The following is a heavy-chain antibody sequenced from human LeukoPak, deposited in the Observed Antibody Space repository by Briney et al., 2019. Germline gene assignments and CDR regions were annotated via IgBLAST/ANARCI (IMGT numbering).Heavy chain of an antibody. CDR1: GYTFTGYY. V-gene: IGHV1-2*02. D-gene: IGHD3-10*01. Sequence: ASVKVSCTASGYTFTGYYMHWVRQAPGQGLEWMGWINPNSGGTNYAQKFQGRVTMTRDTSISTAYMGVSRLRSDDTAVYYCATDAGRDPINYFDYWGQGTLVTVSS. CDR3: ATDAGRDPINYFDY. CDR2: INPNSGGT. J-gene: IGHJ4*02.